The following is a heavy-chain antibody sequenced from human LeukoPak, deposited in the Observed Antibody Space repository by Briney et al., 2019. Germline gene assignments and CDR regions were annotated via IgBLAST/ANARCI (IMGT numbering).Heavy chain of an antibody. Sequence: GGSLRLSCAASGFTFSSYGMHWVRQAPGKGLEWVAFIRYDGSNKYYADSVKGRFTISRDNSKNTLYLQMNSLRAENTAVYYCAKDMISGSYFDYWGQGTLVTVSS. CDR1: GFTFSSYG. V-gene: IGHV3-30*02. CDR3: AKDMISGSYFDY. D-gene: IGHD3-22*01. J-gene: IGHJ4*02. CDR2: IRYDGSNK.